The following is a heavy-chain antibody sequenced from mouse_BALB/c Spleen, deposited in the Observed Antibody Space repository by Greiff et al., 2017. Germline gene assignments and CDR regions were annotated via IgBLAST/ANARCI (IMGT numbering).Heavy chain of an antibody. CDR2: ISYDGSN. CDR3: AREKYEGFAY. CDR1: GYSITSGYY. V-gene: IGHV3-6*02. Sequence: EVKLQESGPGLVKPSQSLSLTCSVTGYSITSGYYWNWIRQFPGNKLEWMGYISYDGSNNYNPSLKNRISITRDTSKNQFFLKLNSVTTEDTATYYCAREKYEGFAYWGQGTLVTVSA. D-gene: IGHD2-10*02. J-gene: IGHJ3*01.